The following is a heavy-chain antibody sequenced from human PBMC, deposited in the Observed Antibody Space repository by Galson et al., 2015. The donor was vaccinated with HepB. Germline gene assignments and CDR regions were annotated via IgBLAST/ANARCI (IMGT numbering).Heavy chain of an antibody. Sequence: SLRLSCAASGFTFSSYSMNWVRQAPGKGLEWVSSISSSSSYIYYADSVKGRLTISRDNAKNSLYLQMNSLRAEDTAVYYCARGRDGYNLWSPHHYGMDVWGQGTTVTVSS. D-gene: IGHD5-24*01. V-gene: IGHV3-21*01. CDR2: ISSSSSYI. CDR1: GFTFSSYS. CDR3: ARGRDGYNLWSPHHYGMDV. J-gene: IGHJ6*02.